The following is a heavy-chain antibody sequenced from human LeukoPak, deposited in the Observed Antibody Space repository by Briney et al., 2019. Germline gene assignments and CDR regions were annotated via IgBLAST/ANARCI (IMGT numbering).Heavy chain of an antibody. CDR1: GFTFSSYS. V-gene: IGHV3-21*01. D-gene: IGHD6-13*01. J-gene: IGHJ4*02. Sequence: SGGSLRLSCAASGFTFSSYSMNWVRQAPGKGLEWVSSISSSSSYIYYADSVKGRFTISRDNAKNSLYLQMNSLRAEDTAAYYCAINIAAAGRGNYWGQGTLVTVSS. CDR3: AINIAAAGRGNY. CDR2: ISSSSSYI.